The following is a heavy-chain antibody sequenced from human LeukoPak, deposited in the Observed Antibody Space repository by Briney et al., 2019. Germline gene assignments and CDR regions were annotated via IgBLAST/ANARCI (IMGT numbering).Heavy chain of an antibody. V-gene: IGHV2-5*02. Sequence: SGPTLVKPTQTLTLTCTFSGFSLSTNEVGVGWIRQPPGKALEWLALIYWDDDKRYSPSLKSRLTITKDTSKNQVVLTMTNMDPVDTATYYCAHREGGNISWGTFDIWGQGTMVTVSS. D-gene: IGHD3-16*01. CDR2: IYWDDDK. CDR3: AHREGGNISWGTFDI. CDR1: GFSLSTNEVG. J-gene: IGHJ3*02.